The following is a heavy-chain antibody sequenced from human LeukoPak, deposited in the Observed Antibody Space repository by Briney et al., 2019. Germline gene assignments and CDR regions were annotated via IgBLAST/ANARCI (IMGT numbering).Heavy chain of an antibody. J-gene: IGHJ6*02. Sequence: SQTLSLTCAISGDSVSIDTTAWNWIRQSPSRGLEWLGRAYYTSKWITNYAVSVRRRITVNPNTSNHHFSLQLNSVTPEDTAVYYSARGYWAHGMNVWGPGTTVTVSS. V-gene: IGHV6-1*01. CDR2: AYYTSKWIT. CDR3: ARGYWAHGMNV. CDR1: GDSVSIDTTA. D-gene: IGHD6-13*01.